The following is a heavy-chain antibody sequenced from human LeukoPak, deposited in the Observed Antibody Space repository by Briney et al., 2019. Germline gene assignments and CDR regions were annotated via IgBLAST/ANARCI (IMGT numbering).Heavy chain of an antibody. CDR1: GFTFSSYG. CDR3: AKDRRYGAVYY. J-gene: IGHJ4*02. CDR2: ISYDGSNN. V-gene: IGHV3-30*18. Sequence: GGSLRLSCAASGFTFSSYGMHWVRQAPGKGLEWVADISYDGSNNYYADSKKGLSTISRDTTNNTPYLQMNSLRAGDTAVYYCAKDRRYGAVYYWGEGNLVTVSS. D-gene: IGHD6-19*01.